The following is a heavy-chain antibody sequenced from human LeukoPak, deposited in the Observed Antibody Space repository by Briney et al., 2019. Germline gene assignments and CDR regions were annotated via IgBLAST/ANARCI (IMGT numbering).Heavy chain of an antibody. CDR2: ISYDGSNK. J-gene: IGHJ5*02. Sequence: GRSLRLSCIASGFTFSDDGMHWVRQAPGKGLEWVAVISYDGSNKYYADSVKGRFTISRDNSKNTLYLQMNSLRAEDTAVYYCAKYSDYGNYEDWFDPWGQGTLVTVSS. D-gene: IGHD4-11*01. V-gene: IGHV3-30*18. CDR3: AKYSDYGNYEDWFDP. CDR1: GFTFSDDG.